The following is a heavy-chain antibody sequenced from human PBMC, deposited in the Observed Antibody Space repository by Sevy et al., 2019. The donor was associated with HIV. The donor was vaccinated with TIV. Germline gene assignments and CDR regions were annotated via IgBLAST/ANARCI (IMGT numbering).Heavy chain of an antibody. Sequence: ASVKVSCKASGYTFTGYYMHWVRQAPGQGLEWMGWINPNSGGTNYAQKFQGRVTMTRDTSISTAYMERSRLRSDDTAVYYCARASIVVVPAATDAFDIWGQGTMVTVSS. CDR3: ARASIVVVPAATDAFDI. CDR2: INPNSGGT. V-gene: IGHV1-2*02. J-gene: IGHJ3*02. CDR1: GYTFTGYY. D-gene: IGHD2-2*01.